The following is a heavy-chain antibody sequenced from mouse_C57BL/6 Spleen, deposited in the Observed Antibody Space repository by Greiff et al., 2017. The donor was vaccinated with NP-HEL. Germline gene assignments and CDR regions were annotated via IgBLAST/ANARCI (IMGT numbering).Heavy chain of an antibody. J-gene: IGHJ4*01. CDR3: EIYGSNAKDY. CDR1: GYAFSSSW. Sequence: VQLQQSGPELVKPGASVKISCKASGYAFSSSWMNWVKQRPGKGLEWIGRIYPGDGDTNYTGKFKGKATLTADKSANTAYMQLSSLTSEDSAVYFFEIYGSNAKDYWGQGTSVTVSS. V-gene: IGHV1-82*01. D-gene: IGHD1-1*01. CDR2: IYPGDGDT.